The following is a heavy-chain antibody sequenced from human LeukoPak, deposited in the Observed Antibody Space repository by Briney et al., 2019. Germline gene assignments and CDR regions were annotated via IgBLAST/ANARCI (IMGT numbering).Heavy chain of an antibody. Sequence: SETLSLTCTVSGGSISRSSYYWGWIRQPPGKGLEWIGSIYYSGSTYYNPSLKSRVTISVDTSKNQFSLKLSSVTAADTAVYYCARHFETYSGGWKSYFFDFWGQGTLVTVSS. CDR2: IYYSGST. CDR3: ARHFETYSGGWKSYFFDF. CDR1: GGSISRSSYY. V-gene: IGHV4-39*01. J-gene: IGHJ4*02. D-gene: IGHD6-19*01.